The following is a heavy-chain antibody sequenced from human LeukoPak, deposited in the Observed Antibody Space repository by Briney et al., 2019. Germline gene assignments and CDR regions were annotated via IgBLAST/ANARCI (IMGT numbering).Heavy chain of an antibody. D-gene: IGHD2-15*01. Sequence: GGSLRLSCAASGFTFSTYGMHWVRQAPGKGPEWVAVISYDGNTKYYADSVKGRFTISRDNSKNTLYLQMSSLRAEDTAVYYCAKEGSPMVATTMDVWGQGTTVTVSS. J-gene: IGHJ6*02. CDR3: AKEGSPMVATTMDV. V-gene: IGHV3-30*18. CDR1: GFTFSTYG. CDR2: ISYDGNTK.